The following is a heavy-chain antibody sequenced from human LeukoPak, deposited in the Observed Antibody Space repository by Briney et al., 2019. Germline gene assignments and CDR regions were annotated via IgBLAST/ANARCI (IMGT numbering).Heavy chain of an antibody. CDR1: GYTFTSYG. CDR2: ISTYNGNT. Sequence: ASVKVSCKASGYTFTSYGISWVRQAPGQGLEWMGWISTYNGNTNYAQKLQGRVTMTTDTSTSTAYMELRSLRSDDTAVYYCARDFGYYYGSGKDYWGQGTLVTVSS. D-gene: IGHD3-10*01. V-gene: IGHV1-18*04. CDR3: ARDFGYYYGSGKDY. J-gene: IGHJ4*02.